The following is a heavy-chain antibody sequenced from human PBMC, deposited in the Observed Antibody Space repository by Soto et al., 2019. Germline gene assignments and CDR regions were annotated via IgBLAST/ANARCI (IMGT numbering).Heavy chain of an antibody. CDR2: IYPGDSDT. CDR1: GYSFTSYW. D-gene: IGHD6-13*01. V-gene: IGHV5-51*01. J-gene: IGHJ6*02. CDR3: ARTSAAGKYYYGMDV. Sequence: EVQLMQSGAEMKEPGESLKISCKGSGYSFTSYWIGWVRQMPGKGLEWMGIIYPGDSDTRYSPSFQGQVTISADKSISTAYLQWSSLKASDTAMYYCARTSAAGKYYYGMDVWGQGTTVTVSS.